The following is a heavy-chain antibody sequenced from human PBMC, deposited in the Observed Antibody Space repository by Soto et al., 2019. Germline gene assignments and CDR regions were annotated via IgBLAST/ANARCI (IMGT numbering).Heavy chain of an antibody. CDR3: ARSVAVPGAHIDY. CDR2: VYYTGST. CDR1: GGSISGSY. Sequence: SETLSLTCSVSGGSISGSYWSWIRQSPGKGLEWLGYVYYTGSTNYSPSLRSRVSISVDTSKNEFSLRLSSVTAADTAVYFCARSVAVPGAHIDYWGQGPQLTVSS. J-gene: IGHJ4*02. V-gene: IGHV4-59*01. D-gene: IGHD6-19*01.